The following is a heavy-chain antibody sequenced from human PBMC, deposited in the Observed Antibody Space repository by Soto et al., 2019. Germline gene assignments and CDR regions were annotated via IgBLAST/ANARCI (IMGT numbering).Heavy chain of an antibody. J-gene: IGHJ4*02. Sequence: ASVKVSCKASGYTFTSYGISWVRQAPGQGLEWMGWISAYNGNTKYAQNFQGRVTMTTDTSTSTAYMELRSLRSDDTAVYYCARRWTTGEIDYWGQGTLVTVSS. CDR2: ISAYNGNT. CDR1: GYTFTSYG. D-gene: IGHD4-17*01. V-gene: IGHV1-18*01. CDR3: ARRWTTGEIDY.